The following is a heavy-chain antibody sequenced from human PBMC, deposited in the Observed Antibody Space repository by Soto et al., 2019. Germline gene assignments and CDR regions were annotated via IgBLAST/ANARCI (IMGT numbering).Heavy chain of an antibody. Sequence: ASVKVSCKASGYTFTSYGISWVRQAPGQGLEWMGWISAYNGNTNYAQKLQGRVTMTTDTSTSTAYMELSSLRSEDTAVYYCARVPSMVRGVIIKHYYYYMDVWGKGTTVTVSS. V-gene: IGHV1-18*01. D-gene: IGHD3-10*01. J-gene: IGHJ6*03. CDR3: ARVPSMVRGVIIKHYYYYMDV. CDR2: ISAYNGNT. CDR1: GYTFTSYG.